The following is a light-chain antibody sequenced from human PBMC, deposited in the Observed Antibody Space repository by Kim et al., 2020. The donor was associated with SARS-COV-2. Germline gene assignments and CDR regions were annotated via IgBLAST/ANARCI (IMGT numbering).Light chain of an antibody. V-gene: IGLV3-1*01. CDR3: QAWDSSTVV. J-gene: IGLJ2*01. CDR1: KLVDKY. CDR2: QDS. Sequence: SYELTQPPSVSVSPGQTASITCSGDKLVDKYACWYQQKPGQSPVLVIYQDSKRPSGIPERFSGSNSGNTATLTISGTQAMDEADYYCQAWDSSTVV.